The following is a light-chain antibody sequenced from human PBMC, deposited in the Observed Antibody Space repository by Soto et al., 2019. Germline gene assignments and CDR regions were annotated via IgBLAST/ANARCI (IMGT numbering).Light chain of an antibody. V-gene: IGLV2-14*01. CDR1: YSDIGSNNF. Sequence: QSVLTQPASVSASPGQSITISCTGTYSDIGSNNFVSWYQQHPGKAPKLTIYDVSHRPFGISDRFSGSKSGNTASLTISGLQPEVEADYYCTSYTTTNTLLVFGGGTKLTVL. J-gene: IGLJ2*01. CDR2: DVS. CDR3: TSYTTTNTLLV.